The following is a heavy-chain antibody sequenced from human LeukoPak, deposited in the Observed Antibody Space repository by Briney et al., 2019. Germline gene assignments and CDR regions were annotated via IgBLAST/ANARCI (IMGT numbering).Heavy chain of an antibody. CDR2: MSYGGQNE. D-gene: IGHD2-2*01. J-gene: IGHJ4*02. CDR1: GLTFSGYD. CDR3: AKSHDCSSTSCPYYFDY. Sequence: GGSLRLSCAASGLTFSGYDMHWVRQAPGKGPEWVAVMSYGGQNERYADSVKGRFTVSRDNPKNTVYLEMNSLRAEDTAVYYCAKSHDCSSTSCPYYFDYWGQGTLVTVSS. V-gene: IGHV3-30*18.